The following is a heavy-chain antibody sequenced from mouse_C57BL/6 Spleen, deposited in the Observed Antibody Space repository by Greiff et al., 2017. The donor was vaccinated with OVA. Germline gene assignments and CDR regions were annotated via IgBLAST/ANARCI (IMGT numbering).Heavy chain of an antibody. CDR2: ISSGSSSI. D-gene: IGHD1-1*01. J-gene: IGHJ1*03. V-gene: IGHV5-17*01. CDR3: ARGDYYGSSRYWYFDV. CDR1: GFTFSDYG. Sequence: EVKVEESGGGLVKPGGSLKLSCAASGFTFSDYGMHWVRQAPEQGLEWVAYISSGSSSIYYADKVKGRSTITRDNAKNTLFMQMTSLRSEDPAMCYCARGDYYGSSRYWYFDVWGTGTTVTVSS.